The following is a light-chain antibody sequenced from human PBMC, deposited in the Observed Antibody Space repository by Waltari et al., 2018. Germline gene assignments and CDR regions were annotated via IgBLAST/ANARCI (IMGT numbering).Light chain of an antibody. CDR1: SSDVGGSKY. Sequence: QSALTQPRPVSGSPGQSVTISCTGTSSDVGGSKYVSWYQQHPAKAPKLMISDVTGRPSGVPDRFSGSKSGNTASLTISGLQAEDEGDYYCCSYAGGDTVVFGGGTKLTVL. CDR2: DVT. V-gene: IGLV2-11*01. J-gene: IGLJ2*01. CDR3: CSYAGGDTVV.